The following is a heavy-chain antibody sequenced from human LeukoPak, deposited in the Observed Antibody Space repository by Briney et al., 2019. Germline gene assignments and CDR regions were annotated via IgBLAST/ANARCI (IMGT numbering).Heavy chain of an antibody. CDR2: IIPIFGTA. D-gene: IGHD3-10*01. CDR1: GGTFSSYA. CDR3: ARVMRFSYYYYGMDV. Sequence: SVKVSCKASGGTFSSYAISWVRQAPGQGLKWMGGIIPIFGTANYAQKFQGRVTITADESTSTAYMELSSLRSEDTAVYYCARVMRFSYYYYGMDVWGQGTTVTVSS. V-gene: IGHV1-69*01. J-gene: IGHJ6*02.